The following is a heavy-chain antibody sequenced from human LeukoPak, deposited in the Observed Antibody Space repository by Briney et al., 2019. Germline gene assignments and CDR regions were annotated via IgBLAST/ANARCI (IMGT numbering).Heavy chain of an antibody. V-gene: IGHV1-46*01. J-gene: IGHJ4*02. CDR2: INPSDGST. Sequence: ASVKVSCKASGYXFTSNYLHWVRQAPGQGPQRMGRINPSDGSTRYAQKFQGRVTMTRDTSTSTVYMELSSLRSEDTAVFFCARELRRGGKQLGDYFDYWGQGTMVTVSS. D-gene: IGHD1-1*01. CDR3: ARELRRGGKQLGDYFDY. CDR1: GYXFTSNY.